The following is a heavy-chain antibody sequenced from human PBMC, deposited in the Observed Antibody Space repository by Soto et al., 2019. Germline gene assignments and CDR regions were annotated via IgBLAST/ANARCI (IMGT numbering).Heavy chain of an antibody. CDR1: GFTFSSYA. Sequence: SLRLSCAASGFTFSSYAMSWVRQAPGKGLEWVSAISGSGGSTYYADSVKGRFTISRDNSKNTLYLQMNSLRAQDTAVYYCSKKIDYVEYHYWGQGTLVTVSS. CDR2: ISGSGGST. CDR3: SKKIDYVEYHY. J-gene: IGHJ4*02. D-gene: IGHD4-17*01. V-gene: IGHV3-23*01.